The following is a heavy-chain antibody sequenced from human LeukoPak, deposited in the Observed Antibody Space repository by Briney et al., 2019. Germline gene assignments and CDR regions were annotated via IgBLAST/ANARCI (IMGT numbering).Heavy chain of an antibody. V-gene: IGHV3-74*01. CDR3: AREVYSSGWSSFDY. Sequence: PTGGSLRLSCAASGFTFSSYWMHWVRQAPGKGLVWVSRISDGTSTSYADSVKGRFTISRDNAENTLYLQMTSLRAEDTAVYYCAREVYSSGWSSFDYWGQGALVTVSS. D-gene: IGHD6-19*01. CDR1: GFTFSSYW. CDR2: ISDGTST. J-gene: IGHJ4*02.